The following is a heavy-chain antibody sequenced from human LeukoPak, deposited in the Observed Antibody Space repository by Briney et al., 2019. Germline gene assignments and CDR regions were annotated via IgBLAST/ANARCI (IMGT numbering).Heavy chain of an antibody. CDR1: GFTFSNYE. J-gene: IGHJ4*02. CDR3: ARGVRGVVAGVFDY. D-gene: IGHD3-10*01. V-gene: IGHV3-48*03. Sequence: GGSLRLSCVASGFTFSNYEMTWVRQAPGKGLEWVSYISSSAINIYYADSVKGRFTISRDNAKSSLFLQMNSLRAEDTAVYYCARGVRGVVAGVFDYWGQGTLVTVSS. CDR2: ISSSAINI.